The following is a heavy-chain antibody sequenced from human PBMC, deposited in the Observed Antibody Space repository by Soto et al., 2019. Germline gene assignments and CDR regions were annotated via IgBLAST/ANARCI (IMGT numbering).Heavy chain of an antibody. Sequence: SDTLSLTCTVSGHSIITDYWSWIRQSPGKGLEWIGFIYYGGSTNYNPSLKSRVTISVDTPKNQFSLKLSSVTAADTAVYYCAKNWNWGSLVHWGQGTLVTVS. CDR2: IYYGGST. D-gene: IGHD7-27*01. J-gene: IGHJ4*02. CDR3: AKNWNWGSLVH. CDR1: GHSIITDY. V-gene: IGHV4-59*08.